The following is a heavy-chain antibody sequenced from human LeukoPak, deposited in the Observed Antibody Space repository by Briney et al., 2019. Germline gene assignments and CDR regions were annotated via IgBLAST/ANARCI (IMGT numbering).Heavy chain of an antibody. CDR3: ASLGSYGGTMIDY. Sequence: AETLSLTCTVSGGSISSYYWSWIRQPPGKGLEWIGYIYYSGTNNYNPSLKSRVTISVDTSKNQFSLKLSSVTAADTAVYYCASLGSYGGTMIDYWGQGTLVTVSS. CDR2: IYYSGTN. V-gene: IGHV4-59*01. J-gene: IGHJ4*02. CDR1: GGSISSYY. D-gene: IGHD4-23*01.